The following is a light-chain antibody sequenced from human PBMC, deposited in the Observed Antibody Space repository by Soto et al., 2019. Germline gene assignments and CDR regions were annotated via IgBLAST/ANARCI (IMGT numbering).Light chain of an antibody. CDR2: DAS. CDR1: QSVSSN. V-gene: IGKV3-15*01. Sequence: EIVMTQSPATLSVSPGERATLSCRASQSVSSNLAWYQQKPGQAPRLLIYDASTRPTGIPARFSGSRSGTEFTLTISSLQSEDFAVYYCQQYNNWPYTFGQGTKLEIK. CDR3: QQYNNWPYT. J-gene: IGKJ2*01.